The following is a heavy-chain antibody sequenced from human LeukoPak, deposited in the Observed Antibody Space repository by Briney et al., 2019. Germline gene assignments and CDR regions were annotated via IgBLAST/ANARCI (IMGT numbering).Heavy chain of an antibody. Sequence: PSETLSLTCTVSGAFISSSDYYWGWIRQPPGKGLEWIAYIFYSGTSYYNPSLKSRVTMSVDTSKNQVSLKLSSVTAADTAVYYCARDGSGSYPLAFDIWGQGTMVTVSS. J-gene: IGHJ3*02. CDR3: ARDGSGSYPLAFDI. D-gene: IGHD3-10*01. CDR1: GAFISSSDYY. V-gene: IGHV4-39*02. CDR2: IFYSGTS.